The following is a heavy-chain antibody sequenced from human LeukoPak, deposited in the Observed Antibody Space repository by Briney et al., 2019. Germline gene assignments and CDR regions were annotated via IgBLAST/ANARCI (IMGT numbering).Heavy chain of an antibody. Sequence: ASVKVSXKASGGTFSSYAISWVRQAPGQGLEWMGWINPNSGGTNYAQKFQGRVTMTRDTSISTAYMELSRLRSDDTAVYYCAHSNYAGDAFDIWGQGTMVTVSS. J-gene: IGHJ3*02. CDR2: INPNSGGT. CDR3: AHSNYAGDAFDI. CDR1: GGTFSSYA. D-gene: IGHD4-11*01. V-gene: IGHV1-2*02.